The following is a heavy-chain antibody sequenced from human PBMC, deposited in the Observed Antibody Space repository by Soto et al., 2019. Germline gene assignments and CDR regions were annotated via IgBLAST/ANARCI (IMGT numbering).Heavy chain of an antibody. Sequence: EASVKVSCKASGYTFTSYGISWVRQAPGQGLEWMGWISAYNGNTNYAQKLQGRVTMTTDTSTSTAYMELRSLRSDDTAVYYCARDGYCSSTSCYRDGWFDPWGQGTLVTVSS. CDR2: ISAYNGNT. D-gene: IGHD2-2*01. V-gene: IGHV1-18*04. J-gene: IGHJ5*02. CDR3: ARDGYCSSTSCYRDGWFDP. CDR1: GYTFTSYG.